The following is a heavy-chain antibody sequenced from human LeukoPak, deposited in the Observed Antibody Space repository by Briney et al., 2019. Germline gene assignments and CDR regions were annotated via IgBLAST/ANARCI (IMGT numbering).Heavy chain of an antibody. Sequence: GGSLRLSCAASGFTSSSYAMHWVRQAPDKGQEWVAVISHDGSNKYYADSVKGRFSISRDNSKNTLYLQMNGLRAEETAMYYCATPYTSGWSLYFDNWGQGTLVTVSS. D-gene: IGHD6-19*01. CDR1: GFTSSSYA. V-gene: IGHV3-30-3*01. CDR2: ISHDGSNK. J-gene: IGHJ4*02. CDR3: ATPYTSGWSLYFDN.